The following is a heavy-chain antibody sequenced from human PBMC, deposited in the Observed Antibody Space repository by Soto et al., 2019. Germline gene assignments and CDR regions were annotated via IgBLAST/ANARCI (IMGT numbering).Heavy chain of an antibody. CDR3: ARASPVYYDSSGYRLDY. Sequence: SETLSLTCTVPGGSISSSSYYWGWIRQPPGKGLEWIGSIYYSGSTYYNPSLKSRVTISVDKSKNQFSLKLSSVTAADTAVYYCARASPVYYDSSGYRLDYWGQGTLVTVSS. CDR1: GGSISSSSYY. J-gene: IGHJ4*02. D-gene: IGHD3-22*01. CDR2: IYYSGST. V-gene: IGHV4-39*07.